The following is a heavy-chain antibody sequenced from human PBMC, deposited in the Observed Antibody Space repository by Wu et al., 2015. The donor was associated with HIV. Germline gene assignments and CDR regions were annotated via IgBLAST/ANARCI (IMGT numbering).Heavy chain of an antibody. CDR1: GYTFTDYY. V-gene: IGHV1-18*04. CDR2: ISTYNGDT. CDR3: ARTVTGQDYFDL. D-gene: IGHD2-21*02. J-gene: IGHJ4*02. Sequence: QVQLVQSGAEVKNPGASVKVSCKASGYTFTDYYMHWVRQAPGQGLEWMGWISTYNGDTNFAQKFQGRLTMTTATSSSTAYMELRSLKSDDTAVYFCARTVTGQDYFDLWGQGSLVTVSS.